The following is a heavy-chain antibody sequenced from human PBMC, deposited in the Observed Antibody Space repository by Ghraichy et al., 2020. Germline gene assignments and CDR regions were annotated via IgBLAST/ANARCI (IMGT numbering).Heavy chain of an antibody. CDR3: AREHRAMKTWFNWFDP. V-gene: IGHV4-31*03. CDR2: IFYSGST. Sequence: SQTLSLTCTVSGGSISSGDYYWSWIRQRPGNGLEWIGYIFYSGSTYYNPSLKSRVIISEDTSKNQFSLRLSSVTAADTAVYYCAREHRAMKTWFNWFDPWGQGTRVTVSS. CDR1: GGSISSGDYY. J-gene: IGHJ5*02. D-gene: IGHD2-2*01.